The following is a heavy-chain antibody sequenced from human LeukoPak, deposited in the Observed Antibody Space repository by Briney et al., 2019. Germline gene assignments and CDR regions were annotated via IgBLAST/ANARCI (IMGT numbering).Heavy chain of an antibody. D-gene: IGHD3-22*01. V-gene: IGHV3-53*01. CDR3: ARGSGYDSSGYLDY. J-gene: IGHJ4*02. Sequence: GGSLRLSCAASGFTVSSNYMSWVRQAPGKGLEWVSVIYSGGSTYYADSVKGRFTISRDNSKNTLYLQMNSLRAEDTAVYYCARGSGYDSSGYLDYWGKGTLVTVSS. CDR1: GFTVSSNY. CDR2: IYSGGST.